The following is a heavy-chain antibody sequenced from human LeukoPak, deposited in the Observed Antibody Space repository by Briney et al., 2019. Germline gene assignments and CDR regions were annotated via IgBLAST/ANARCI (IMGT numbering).Heavy chain of an antibody. Sequence: GGSLRLSCAASGFTFNNFGMQWVRQTPGKGLEWVTVISCDGGTQYYADSVKGRFTISRDDSKNTLYLQMNSLKTEDTAVYYCMSGYGWFDPWGQGTLVTVSS. D-gene: IGHD5-12*01. V-gene: IGHV3-30*03. CDR3: MSGYGWFDP. CDR1: GFTFNNFG. CDR2: ISCDGGTQ. J-gene: IGHJ5*02.